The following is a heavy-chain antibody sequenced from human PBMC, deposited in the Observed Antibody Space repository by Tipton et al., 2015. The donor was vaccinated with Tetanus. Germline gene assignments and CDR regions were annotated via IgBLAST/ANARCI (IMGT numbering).Heavy chain of an antibody. Sequence: TLSLTCTVSGGSISSYYWSWIRQPPGKGLEWIGYIYYSGSTNYNPSLKSRVTISVDTSKNQFSLKLSSVTAADTAVYYCARSLPYFRFDYWGQGTLVTVSS. D-gene: IGHD2-15*01. J-gene: IGHJ4*02. CDR1: GGSISSYY. CDR3: ARSLPYFRFDY. CDR2: IYYSGST. V-gene: IGHV4-59*08.